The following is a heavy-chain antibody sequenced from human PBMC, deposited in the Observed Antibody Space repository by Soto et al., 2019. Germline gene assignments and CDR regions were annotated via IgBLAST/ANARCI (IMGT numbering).Heavy chain of an antibody. V-gene: IGHV3-33*01. D-gene: IGHD3-22*01. CDR1: GFTFSSYG. J-gene: IGHJ3*02. CDR2: IWYDGSNK. CDR3: ARAGTYYYDSSGDAFDI. Sequence: QVQLVESGGGVVQPGRSLRLSCAASGFTFSSYGMHWVRQAPGKGLEWVAVIWYDGSNKYYADSVKGRFTISRDNSKNXXYLQMNSLRAEDTAVYYCARAGTYYYDSSGDAFDIWGQGTMVTVSS.